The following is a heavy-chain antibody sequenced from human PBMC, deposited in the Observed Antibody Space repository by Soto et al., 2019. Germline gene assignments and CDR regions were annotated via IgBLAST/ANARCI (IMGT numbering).Heavy chain of an antibody. D-gene: IGHD1-7*01. CDR3: ARAFELRHAFDI. Sequence: QVQLVQSGAEVKKPGSSVKVSCKASGGTFSSYTISWVRQAPGQGLEWMGRIIPILGIANNAQKFQGRVTITEDKSTSTAYMELSSLRSEDTAVYYCARAFELRHAFDIWGQGTMVTVSS. CDR2: IIPILGIA. J-gene: IGHJ3*02. CDR1: GGTFSSYT. V-gene: IGHV1-69*02.